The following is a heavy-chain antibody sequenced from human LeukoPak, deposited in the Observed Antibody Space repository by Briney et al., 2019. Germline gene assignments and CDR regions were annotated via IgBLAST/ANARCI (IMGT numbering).Heavy chain of an antibody. Sequence: GGSLRLSCAASGFTFSSYWMSWVRQAPGKGLEWVANIKQDGSEKYYVDSVKGRFTVSRDNAKNSLYLQMNSLGAEDTAVYYCARRGDYDSSGYYWRDAFDIWGQGTMVTVSS. J-gene: IGHJ3*02. CDR1: GFTFSSYW. D-gene: IGHD3-22*01. CDR2: IKQDGSEK. V-gene: IGHV3-7*03. CDR3: ARRGDYDSSGYYWRDAFDI.